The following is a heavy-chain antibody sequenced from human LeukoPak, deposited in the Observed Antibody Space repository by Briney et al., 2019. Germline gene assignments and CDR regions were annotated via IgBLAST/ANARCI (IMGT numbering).Heavy chain of an antibody. D-gene: IGHD3-22*01. CDR3: AKPLTMIVVVIDY. CDR1: GFTFSSYG. Sequence: PGGSLRLSCAASGFTFSSYGMHWVRQAPGKGLEWVAFIRYDGSNKYYADSVKGRFTISRDNSKNTLYLQMNSLRAEDTAVYYCAKPLTMIVVVIDYWGQGTLVTVSS. CDR2: IRYDGSNK. J-gene: IGHJ4*02. V-gene: IGHV3-30*02.